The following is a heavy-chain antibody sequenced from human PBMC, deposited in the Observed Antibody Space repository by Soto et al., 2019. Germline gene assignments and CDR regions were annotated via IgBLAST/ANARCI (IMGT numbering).Heavy chain of an antibody. D-gene: IGHD3-10*01. J-gene: IGHJ3*02. CDR2: ISSSGSTI. V-gene: IGHV3-11*01. CDR3: ARDARLDYGSGSDAFDI. CDR1: GFTFSDYY. Sequence: GGSLRLSCAASGFTFSDYYMSWIRQAPGKGLEWVSYISSSGSTIYYADSVKGRFTISRDNAKNSLYLKMNSLRAEDTAVYYCARDARLDYGSGSDAFDIWGQGTMVTVSS.